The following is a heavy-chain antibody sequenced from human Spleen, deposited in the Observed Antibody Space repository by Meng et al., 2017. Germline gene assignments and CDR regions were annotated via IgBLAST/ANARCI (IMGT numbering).Heavy chain of an antibody. D-gene: IGHD6-19*01. CDR2: MYYGGNT. CDR3: ARGVDTSARYSSGWSWGY. J-gene: IGHJ4*02. CDR1: GGSFSDYY. V-gene: IGHV4-34*01. Sequence: ESLKISCVVSGGSFSDYYWSWIRQPPGKGLEWIGSMYYGGNTYYNPSLKSRVTISVDTSKNQFSLKLNSVTAADTAVYYCARGVDTSARYSSGWSWGYWGQGTLVTVSS.